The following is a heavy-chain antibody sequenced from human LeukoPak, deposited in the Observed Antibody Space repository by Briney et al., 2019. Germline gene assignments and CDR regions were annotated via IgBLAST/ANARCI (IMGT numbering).Heavy chain of an antibody. D-gene: IGHD3-22*01. J-gene: IGHJ1*01. CDR3: ARGGRYYDSSGFIQH. CDR1: GASISGSSHYF. Sequence: SETLSLTCTVSGASISGSSHYFWGWIRQTPGKGLEWIGSIYYSGITYYNPSLKSRVTISVDTSKNQFSLKLSSVTAADTAVYYCARGGRYYDSSGFIQHWGQGTLVTVSS. CDR2: IYYSGIT. V-gene: IGHV4-39*01.